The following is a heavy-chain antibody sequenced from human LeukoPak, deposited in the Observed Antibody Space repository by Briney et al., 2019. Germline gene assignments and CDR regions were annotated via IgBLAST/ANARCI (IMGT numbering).Heavy chain of an antibody. Sequence: GGSLRLSCAASGFTVSSNYMSWVRQAPGKGLEWVSVIYSGGSTYYADSVKGRFTISRDNSKNTLYLQLNSLRAEDTAVYYCARGGYYGSGSPFNWGQGTLVTVSS. D-gene: IGHD3-10*01. CDR3: ARGGYYGSGSPFN. CDR2: IYSGGST. CDR1: GFTVSSNY. V-gene: IGHV3-53*01. J-gene: IGHJ4*02.